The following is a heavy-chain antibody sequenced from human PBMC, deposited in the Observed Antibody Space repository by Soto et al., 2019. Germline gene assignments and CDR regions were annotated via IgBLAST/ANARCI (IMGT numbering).Heavy chain of an antibody. J-gene: IGHJ6*02. D-gene: IGHD6-13*01. CDR3: ARVFPQLAYFYYYGMDV. V-gene: IGHV3-7*01. CDR2: IKKDGSEK. Sequence: HPGGSLRLSCTASGFTYSSYWMSWVRQAPGKGLEWVANIKKDGSEKYYVDSVKGRFTISRDNAKKSLYLQMNSLRAEDTAVYYCARVFPQLAYFYYYGMDVWGPVPMAT. CDR1: GFTYSSYW.